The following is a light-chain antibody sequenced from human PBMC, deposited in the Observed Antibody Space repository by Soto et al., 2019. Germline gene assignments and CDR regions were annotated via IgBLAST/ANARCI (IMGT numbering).Light chain of an antibody. CDR3: QQYNSYPYT. J-gene: IGKJ2*01. CDR2: DAS. V-gene: IGKV1-5*01. Sequence: DIQMTQSPSTLSASVGDRVTITCRASQSISSWLAWYQQKPWKAPKLLIYDASSLESGVPSRFSGSGSGTEFTLPISSLQPDDFATYYCQQYNSYPYTFGQGTKLEIK. CDR1: QSISSW.